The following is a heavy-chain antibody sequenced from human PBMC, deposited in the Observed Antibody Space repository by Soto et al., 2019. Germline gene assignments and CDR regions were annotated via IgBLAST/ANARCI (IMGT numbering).Heavy chain of an antibody. Sequence: PGGSLRLSCAASGFTFTIFAMSWVRQSPGKGLEWVSTISGSGGSTYYADAVKGRFTISRDNSMGILYLQMKSLRVEDTALYYCTREAIVVIPAAQPSHFDSWGQGTLVTVSS. D-gene: IGHD2-2*01. CDR2: ISGSGGST. CDR3: TREAIVVIPAAQPSHFDS. V-gene: IGHV3-23*01. CDR1: GFTFTIFA. J-gene: IGHJ4*02.